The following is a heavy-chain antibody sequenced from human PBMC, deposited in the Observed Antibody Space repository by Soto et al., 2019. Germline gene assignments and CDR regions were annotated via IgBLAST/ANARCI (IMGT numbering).Heavy chain of an antibody. V-gene: IGHV3-73*01. J-gene: IGHJ6*03. Sequence: GGSLRLSCAASGFTFSGSAMHWVRQASGKGLEWVGRIRSKANSYATAYAASVKGRFTISRDDSKNTAYLQMNSLKTEDTAVYYCTSFNYGDPENYYYYYMDVWGKGTTVTVSS. CDR2: IRSKANSYAT. D-gene: IGHD4-17*01. CDR3: TSFNYGDPENYYYYYMDV. CDR1: GFTFSGSA.